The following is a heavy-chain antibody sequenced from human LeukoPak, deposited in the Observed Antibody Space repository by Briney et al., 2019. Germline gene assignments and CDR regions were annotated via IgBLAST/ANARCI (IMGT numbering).Heavy chain of an antibody. V-gene: IGHV3-21*01. D-gene: IGHD3-9*01. J-gene: IGHJ4*02. Sequence: GSLRLSCAASGFTFSSYSMNWVRQAPGKGLEWVSSISSSSSYIYYADSVKGRFTISRDNAKNSLYLQTNSLRAEDTAVYYCARVPTYYDILTGKSPLYYFDYWGQGTLVTVSS. CDR3: ARVPTYYDILTGKSPLYYFDY. CDR1: GFTFSSYS. CDR2: ISSSSSYI.